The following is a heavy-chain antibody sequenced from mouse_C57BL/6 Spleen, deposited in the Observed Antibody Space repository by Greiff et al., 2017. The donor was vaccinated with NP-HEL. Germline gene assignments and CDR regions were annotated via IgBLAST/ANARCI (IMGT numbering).Heavy chain of an antibody. CDR3: ARSVYGSSYVAY. V-gene: IGHV1-50*01. Sequence: QVQLQQPGAELVKPGASVKLSCKASGYTFTSYWMQWVKQRPGQGLEWIGEIDPSDSYTNYNQKFKGKATLTVDTSSSTAYMQLSSLTSEDSAVYYCARSVYGSSYVAYWGQGTLVTVSA. CDR1: GYTFTSYW. J-gene: IGHJ3*01. D-gene: IGHD1-1*01. CDR2: IDPSDSYT.